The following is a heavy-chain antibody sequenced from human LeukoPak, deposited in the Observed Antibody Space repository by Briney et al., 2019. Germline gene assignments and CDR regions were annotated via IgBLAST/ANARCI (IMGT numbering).Heavy chain of an antibody. Sequence: SETLSLTCTVSGGSVSSGSYYWSWIRQPPGKGLEWIGYIYYSGSTNYNPSLKSRVTISVDTSKNQFSLKLSSVTAADTAMYYCAIYHAAAGYYGMDVWGKGTTVTVSS. CDR1: GGSVSSGSYY. J-gene: IGHJ6*04. V-gene: IGHV4-61*01. CDR2: IYYSGST. CDR3: AIYHAAAGYYGMDV. D-gene: IGHD6-13*01.